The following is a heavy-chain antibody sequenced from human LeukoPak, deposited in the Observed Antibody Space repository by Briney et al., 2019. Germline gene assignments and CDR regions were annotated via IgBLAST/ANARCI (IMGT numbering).Heavy chain of an antibody. CDR1: GVTFSSYA. CDR2: ISYDGSNK. D-gene: IGHD4-17*01. Sequence: GGSLRLSCAASGVTFSSYAMHWVRQAPGKGLEWVAVISYDGSNKYYADSVKGRFTISRDNSQNTLYLQMDSLRAEDTAVYYWARTIQATVTTTVPDFWGQGTLVNVLS. V-gene: IGHV3-30*04. J-gene: IGHJ4*02. CDR3: ARTIQATVTTTVPDF.